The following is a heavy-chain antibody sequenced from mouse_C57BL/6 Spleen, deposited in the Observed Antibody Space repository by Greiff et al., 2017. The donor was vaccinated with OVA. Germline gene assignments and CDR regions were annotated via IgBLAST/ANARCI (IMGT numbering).Heavy chain of an antibody. D-gene: IGHD4-1*01. CDR2: ISGGGGNT. V-gene: IGHV5-9*01. Sequence: EVKLMESGGGLVKPGGSLKLSCAASGFTFSSYTMSWVRQTPEKRLEWVATISGGGGNTYYPDSVKGRFTISRDNAKNTLYLQMSSLRSEDTALYYCARLWDDYAMDYWGQGTSVTVSS. CDR3: ARLWDDYAMDY. CDR1: GFTFSSYT. J-gene: IGHJ4*01.